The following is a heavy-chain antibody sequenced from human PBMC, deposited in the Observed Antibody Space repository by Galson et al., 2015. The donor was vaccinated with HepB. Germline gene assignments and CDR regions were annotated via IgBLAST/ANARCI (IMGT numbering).Heavy chain of an antibody. Sequence: SLRLSCAASGFTFSNAWMSWVRQAPGKGLEWVGRIKSKTDGGTTDYAAPVKGRFTISRDDSKNTLYLQMNSLKTEDTAVYYCTTDPNDSSGYYRDYWGQGTLVTVSS. V-gene: IGHV3-15*01. D-gene: IGHD3-22*01. CDR1: GFTFSNAW. CDR2: IKSKTDGGTT. J-gene: IGHJ4*02. CDR3: TTDPNDSSGYYRDY.